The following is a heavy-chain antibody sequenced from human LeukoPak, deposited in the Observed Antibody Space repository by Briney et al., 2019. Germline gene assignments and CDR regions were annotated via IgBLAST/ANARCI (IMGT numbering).Heavy chain of an antibody. V-gene: IGHV3-33*01. CDR3: ARALGRAADYDY. CDR2: IWYDGSNK. Sequence: PGGSLRLSCAASGFTFSSYGMYWVRQAPGKGLEWVAVIWYDGSNKYYADSVKGRFTISRDNSKNTLYLQMNSLRAEDTAVYYCARALGRAADYDYWGQGTLVTVSS. CDR1: GFTFSSYG. J-gene: IGHJ4*02. D-gene: IGHD6-13*01.